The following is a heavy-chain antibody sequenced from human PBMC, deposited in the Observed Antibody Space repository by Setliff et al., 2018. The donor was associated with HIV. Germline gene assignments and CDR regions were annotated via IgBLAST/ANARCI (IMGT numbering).Heavy chain of an antibody. CDR1: GYTFTNYG. CDR3: VRENYDFWSGYSDAFYM. D-gene: IGHD3-3*01. J-gene: IGHJ3*02. CDR2: ISAYNGNT. Sequence: ASVKVSCKASGYTFTNYGISWVRQAPGQGLEWMGWISAYNGNTNYAQEFQGRVAMTTHTSTSTAYMEPRSLRSDDTAVYYCVRENYDFWSGYSDAFYMWGQGTMVTVSS. V-gene: IGHV1-18*01.